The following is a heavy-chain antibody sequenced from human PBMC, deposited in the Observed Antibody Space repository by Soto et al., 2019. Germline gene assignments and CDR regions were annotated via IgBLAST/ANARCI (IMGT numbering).Heavy chain of an antibody. CDR3: ASYLDYYDSSGLMDV. J-gene: IGHJ6*02. V-gene: IGHV1-46*01. D-gene: IGHD3-22*01. CDR1: GYTFTSYY. Sequence: ASVKVSCKASGYTFTSYYMHWVRQAPGQGLEWMGIINPSGGSTSYAQKFQGRVTMTRDTSTSTVYMELSSLRSEDTAVYYCASYLDYYDSSGLMDVWGQGTTVTGSS. CDR2: INPSGGST.